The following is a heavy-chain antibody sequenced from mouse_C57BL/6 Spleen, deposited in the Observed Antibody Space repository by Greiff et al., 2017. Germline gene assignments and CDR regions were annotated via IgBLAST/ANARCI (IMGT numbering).Heavy chain of an antibody. CDR3: TRRWDGAY. J-gene: IGHJ3*01. Sequence: VQLQQSGAELVRPGASVTLSCKASGYTFTDYEMHWVKQTPVHGLEWIGAIDPETGGTAYSQKFKGKAILTADKSSSTAYMELRSLTSEDSAVYYCTRRWDGAYWGQGTLVTVSA. V-gene: IGHV1-15*01. CDR2: IDPETGGT. CDR1: GYTFTDYE. D-gene: IGHD2-3*01.